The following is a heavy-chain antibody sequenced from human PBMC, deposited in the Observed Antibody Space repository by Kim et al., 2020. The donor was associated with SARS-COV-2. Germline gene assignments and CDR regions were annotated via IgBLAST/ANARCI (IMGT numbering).Heavy chain of an antibody. CDR3: AKVSGDSYYFDY. V-gene: IGHV3-23*01. D-gene: IGHD4-17*01. J-gene: IGHJ4*02. Sequence: YYADSVKGRFTISRDNSKNTLYLQMNSLRAEDTAVYYCAKVSGDSYYFDYWGQGTLVTVSS.